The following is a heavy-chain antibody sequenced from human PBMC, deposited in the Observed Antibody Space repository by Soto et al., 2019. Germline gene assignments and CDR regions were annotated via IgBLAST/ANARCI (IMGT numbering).Heavy chain of an antibody. D-gene: IGHD2-2*01. J-gene: IGHJ4*02. CDR2: INSDGSST. CDR1: GFTFSSYW. Sequence: EVQLVESGGGLVQPGGSLRLSCAASGFTFSSYWLHWVHQAPGKGLVWVSRINSDGSSTTYADSVKGRFTISRDNAKNTLYRQMTSLRAEDTAVYYCARVSREVVPAAIDYWGQGTLVTVSS. CDR3: ARVSREVVPAAIDY. V-gene: IGHV3-74*01.